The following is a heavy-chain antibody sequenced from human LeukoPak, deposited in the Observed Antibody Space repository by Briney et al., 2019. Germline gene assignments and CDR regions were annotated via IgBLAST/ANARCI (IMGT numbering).Heavy chain of an antibody. CDR3: ARERGIAAAGTWGYYYYGMDV. V-gene: IGHV4-59*08. J-gene: IGHJ6*02. D-gene: IGHD6-13*01. CDR2: IYYSGST. Sequence: PSETLSLTCTVSGGSISSYYWSWIRQPPGKGLEWIGYIYYSGSTNYNPSLKSRVTISVDTSKNQFSLKLSSVTAADTAVYYCARERGIAAAGTWGYYYYGMDVWGQGTTVTVSS. CDR1: GGSISSYY.